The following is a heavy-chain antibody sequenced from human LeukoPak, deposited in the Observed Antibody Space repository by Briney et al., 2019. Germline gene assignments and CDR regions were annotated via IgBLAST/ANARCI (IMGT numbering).Heavy chain of an antibody. CDR2: IKQDGREK. D-gene: IGHD1-26*01. CDR3: ARVPGRTRYFDS. V-gene: IGHV3-7*01. CDR1: GFTFTCCW. Sequence: GGSLRLSCAASGFTFTCCWMSWVRQTPGKGLEWVASIKQDGREKFYADSVKGRFTISRDNAKNSLYLQVNSLRAEDTAVYYCARVPGRTRYFDSWGQGILVTVSS. J-gene: IGHJ4*02.